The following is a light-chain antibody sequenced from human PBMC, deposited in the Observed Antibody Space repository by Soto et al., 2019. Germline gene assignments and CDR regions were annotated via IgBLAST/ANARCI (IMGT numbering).Light chain of an antibody. CDR1: QSISSY. Sequence: DIQMTQSPSSLYASVGDRVTITCRASQSISSYLNWYQQKPGKAPKLLIYAASSLQSGVPSRFSGSGSGTDFTLTISSLQPEDFATYYCQQSYSTPRAYTFGQGTKLEIK. V-gene: IGKV1-39*01. J-gene: IGKJ2*01. CDR3: QQSYSTPRAYT. CDR2: AAS.